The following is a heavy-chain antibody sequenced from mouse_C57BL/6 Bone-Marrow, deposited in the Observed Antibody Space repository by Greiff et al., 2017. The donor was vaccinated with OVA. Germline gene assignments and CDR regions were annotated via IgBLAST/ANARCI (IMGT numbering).Heavy chain of an antibody. CDR1: GFSLTSYG. D-gene: IGHD1-1*01. CDR3: AKNYYGSYYAMDY. J-gene: IGHJ4*01. V-gene: IGHV2-5*01. Sequence: VQVVESGPGLVQPSQSLSITCTVSGFSLTSYGVHWVRQSPGKGLEWLGVIWRGGSTDYNAAFMSRLSITKDNSKSQVFFKMNSLQADDTAIYYCAKNYYGSYYAMDYWGQGTSVTVSS. CDR2: IWRGGST.